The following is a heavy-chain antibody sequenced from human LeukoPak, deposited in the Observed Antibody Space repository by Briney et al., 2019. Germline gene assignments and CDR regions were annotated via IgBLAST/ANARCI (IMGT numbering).Heavy chain of an antibody. Sequence: GGSLRLSCAASGFTFSSYAMSWVRQAPGKGLEWVSAISGSGGSTYYADSVKGRFTISRDNSKNTLYLQMNSLRAEDTAVYYCAKDARRVATIFSSGWYNAFDIWGQGTMVTVSS. J-gene: IGHJ3*02. CDR1: GFTFSSYA. CDR3: AKDARRVATIFSSGWYNAFDI. V-gene: IGHV3-23*01. CDR2: ISGSGGST. D-gene: IGHD6-19*01.